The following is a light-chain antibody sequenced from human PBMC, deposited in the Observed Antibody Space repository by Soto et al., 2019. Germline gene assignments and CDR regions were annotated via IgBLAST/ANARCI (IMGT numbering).Light chain of an antibody. Sequence: QSALTQPTPVSGSPGQSIAIPCTGNGNDIGAYDYVSWYQQHPGKAPRLLIHGVRNRPPGISSRFSGFKSGLTASLTISGLQAEDEADYYCSSFTTSRLYVFGAGTKVIVL. J-gene: IGLJ1*01. CDR3: SSFTTSRLYV. CDR1: GNDIGAYDY. CDR2: GVR. V-gene: IGLV2-14*01.